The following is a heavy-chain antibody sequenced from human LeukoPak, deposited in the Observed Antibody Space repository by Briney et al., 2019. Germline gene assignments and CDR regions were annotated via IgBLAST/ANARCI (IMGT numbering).Heavy chain of an antibody. CDR1: GYSISSGYC. CDR3: ASPYFDF. J-gene: IGHJ4*02. Sequence: SETLSLTCTVSGYSISSGYCWGWIRQPPGKGLEWIGSIYHSGSTYYNPSLKSRVTISVDTSKNQFSLKLSSVTAADTAVYYCASPYFDFWGQGTLVTVSS. CDR2: IYHSGST. V-gene: IGHV4-38-2*02.